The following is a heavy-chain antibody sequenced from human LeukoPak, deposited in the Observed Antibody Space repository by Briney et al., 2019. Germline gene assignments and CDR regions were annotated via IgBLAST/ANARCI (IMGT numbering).Heavy chain of an antibody. CDR3: AKAAYYDSSGYFDY. CDR1: GFTFSSYA. Sequence: GGSLRLSCAASGFTFSSYAMSWVRQAPGKGLERVSAISGSGGSTYYADSVKGRFTISRDNSKNTLYLQMNSLRAEDTALYYCAKAAYYDSSGYFDYWGQGTLVTVSS. CDR2: ISGSGGST. V-gene: IGHV3-23*01. J-gene: IGHJ4*02. D-gene: IGHD3-22*01.